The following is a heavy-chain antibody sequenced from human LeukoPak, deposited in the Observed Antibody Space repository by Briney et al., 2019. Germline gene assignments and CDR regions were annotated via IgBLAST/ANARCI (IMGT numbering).Heavy chain of an antibody. V-gene: IGHV3-49*04. CDR3: ARSRRYSNSSGTFAFDI. CDR2: IRSKAYGGTT. CDR1: GFTFGDYA. D-gene: IGHD6-6*01. J-gene: IGHJ3*02. Sequence: GRSLRLSCTASGFTFGDYAMSWVRQAPGKGLEWVGFIRSKAYGGTTEYAASVKGRFTISRDDSKSIAYLQMNSLKTEDTAVYYCARSRRYSNSSGTFAFDIWGQGTMVTVSS.